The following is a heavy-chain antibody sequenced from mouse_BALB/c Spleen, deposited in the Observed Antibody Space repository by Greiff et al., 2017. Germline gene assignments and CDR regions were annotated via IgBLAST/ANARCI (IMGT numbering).Heavy chain of an antibody. CDR1: GFTFSSYA. CDR2: ISSGGST. D-gene: IGHD1-2*01. Sequence: EVMLVESGGGLVKPGGSLKLSCAASGFTFSSYAMSWVRQTPEKRLEWVASISSGGSTYYPDSVKGRFTISRDNARNILYLQMSSLRSEDTAMYYCARRSTTAGGAMDYWGQGTSVTVSS. V-gene: IGHV5-6-5*01. J-gene: IGHJ4*01. CDR3: ARRSTTAGGAMDY.